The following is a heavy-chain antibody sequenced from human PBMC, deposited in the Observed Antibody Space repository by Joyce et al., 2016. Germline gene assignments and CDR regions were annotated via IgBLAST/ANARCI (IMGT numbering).Heavy chain of an antibody. Sequence: QVQLVQSGAEVKKPGVSVKVSCKASGYTVTRYDIHWVRQAPGQGLEWMGWISTSNGNTKYAQKFQGRLTMNTDTSTRTAYMELRSLRSDDTAIYYCATNDSSGSLDPWGQGTLVTVSS. CDR3: ATNDSSGSLDP. CDR2: ISTSNGNT. V-gene: IGHV1-18*01. J-gene: IGHJ5*02. D-gene: IGHD3-22*01. CDR1: GYTVTRYD.